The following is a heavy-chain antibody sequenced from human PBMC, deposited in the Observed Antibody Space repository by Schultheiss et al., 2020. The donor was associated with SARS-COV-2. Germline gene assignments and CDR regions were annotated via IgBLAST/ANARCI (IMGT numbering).Heavy chain of an antibody. J-gene: IGHJ6*02. V-gene: IGHV4-59*01. CDR3: ARDNRDSTIFGVVGYYYYYYGMDV. CDR2: IYYSGST. CDR1: GGSISSYY. Sequence: SETLSLTCTVSGGSISSYYWSWIRQPPGKGLEWIGYIYYSGSTNYNPSLKSRVTISVDTSKNQFSLKLSSVTAADTAVYYCARDNRDSTIFGVVGYYYYYYGMDVWGQGTTVTVSS. D-gene: IGHD3-3*01.